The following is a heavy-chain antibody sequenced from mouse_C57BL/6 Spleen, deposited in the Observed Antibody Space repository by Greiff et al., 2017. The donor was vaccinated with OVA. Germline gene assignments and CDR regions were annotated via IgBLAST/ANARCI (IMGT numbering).Heavy chain of an antibody. CDR3: TRLTTVVATGMDY. V-gene: IGHV1-5*01. Sequence: EVQLQQSGTVLARPGASVKMSCKTSGYTFTSYWMHWVKQRPGQGLEWIGAIYPGNSDTSYNQKFKGKAKLTAVTSASTAYMELSSLTNEDSAVYYCTRLTTVVATGMDYWGQGTSVTVST. CDR2: IYPGNSDT. J-gene: IGHJ4*01. D-gene: IGHD1-1*01. CDR1: GYTFTSYW.